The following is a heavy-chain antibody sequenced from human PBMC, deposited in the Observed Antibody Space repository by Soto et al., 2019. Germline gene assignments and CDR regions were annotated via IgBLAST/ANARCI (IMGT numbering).Heavy chain of an antibody. CDR1: GGSISSSNW. D-gene: IGHD6-6*01. J-gene: IGHJ4*02. CDR3: AGEGRYSSSDAVY. V-gene: IGHV4-4*02. Sequence: QVQLQESGPGLVKPSGTLSLTCAVSGGSISSSNWWSWVRQPPGKGLEWIGEIYHSGSTTYHPSLKSRVTISVAKSKNQFSRKLSSVTAADTAVYYCAGEGRYSSSDAVYWGQGTLVTVSS. CDR2: IYHSGST.